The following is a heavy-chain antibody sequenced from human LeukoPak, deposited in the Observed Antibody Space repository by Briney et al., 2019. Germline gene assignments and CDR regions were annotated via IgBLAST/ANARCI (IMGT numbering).Heavy chain of an antibody. V-gene: IGHV4-59*08. CDR2: IYYSGST. CDR1: GGSISSYY. Sequence: SETPSLTCTVSGGSISSYYWRWIRQPPGKGLEWIGYIYYSGSTNYNPSLKSRVTISVDTSKNQFSLKLSSVTAADTAVYYCARHVAVKYYFDYWGQGTLVTVSS. D-gene: IGHD2-21*01. J-gene: IGHJ4*02. CDR3: ARHVAVKYYFDY.